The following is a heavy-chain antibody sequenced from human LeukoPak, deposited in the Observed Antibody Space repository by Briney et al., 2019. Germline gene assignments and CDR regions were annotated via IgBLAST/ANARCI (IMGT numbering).Heavy chain of an antibody. CDR1: GFTVSSNE. D-gene: IGHD3-3*01. CDR3: VKGYDFWSGLYTDAFDI. V-gene: IGHV3-38-3*01. CDR2: ISGGST. J-gene: IGHJ3*02. Sequence: PGGSLRLSCAASGFTVSSNEMSWVRQAPGKGLEWVSSISGGSTYYADSRKGRFTISRDNSKNTLHLQMNSLRAEDTAVYYCVKGYDFWSGLYTDAFDIWGQGTMVTVSS.